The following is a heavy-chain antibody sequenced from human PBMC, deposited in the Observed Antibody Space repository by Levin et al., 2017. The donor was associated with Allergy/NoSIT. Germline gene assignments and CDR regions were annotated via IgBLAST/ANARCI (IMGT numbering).Heavy chain of an antibody. CDR2: ITNTGGNT. D-gene: IGHD3-10*01. J-gene: IGHJ5*02. V-gene: IGHV3-23*01. CDR1: GFSISTYA. CDR3: ASHTGNQPHVYDWFDP. Sequence: GGSLRLSCAASGFSISTYAMSWVRQSPARGLEWVSVITNTGGNTHYVDSVQGRFTISRDNSKNTLYLHMNSLTADDQAVYYCASHTGNQPHVYDWFDPWGQGTLVTVYS.